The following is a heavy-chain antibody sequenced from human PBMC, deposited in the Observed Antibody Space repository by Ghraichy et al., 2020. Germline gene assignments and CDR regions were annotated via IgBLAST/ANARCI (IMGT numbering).Heavy chain of an antibody. CDR2: IRNKAFGGTA. Sequence: GGSLRLSCTASGFTFGDYAMSWVRQAPGKGLEWVGFIRNKAFGGTADYAASVKGRFTISRDDSKSIAYLQMNSLKTEDTAVYYCTRDEFGSGSSPGYWGQGTLVTVSS. CDR3: TRDEFGSGSSPGY. CDR1: GFTFGDYA. D-gene: IGHD3-10*01. V-gene: IGHV3-49*04. J-gene: IGHJ4*02.